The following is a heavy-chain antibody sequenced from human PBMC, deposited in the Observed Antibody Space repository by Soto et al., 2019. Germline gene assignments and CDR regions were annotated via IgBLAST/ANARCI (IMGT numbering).Heavy chain of an antibody. CDR1: GYSFTNYW. D-gene: IGHD6-19*01. CDR2: IYPDDSDT. Sequence: GESLKISCQASGYSFTNYWIAWVRQVPGKGLEWMGIIYPDDSDTRYNPTFEGHVTISADKSISTAYLQWSSLKASDTAMYYCARPLPPGGSGWFCYYYWGQGSLVTVSS. CDR3: ARPLPPGGSGWFCYYY. V-gene: IGHV5-51*01. J-gene: IGHJ4*02.